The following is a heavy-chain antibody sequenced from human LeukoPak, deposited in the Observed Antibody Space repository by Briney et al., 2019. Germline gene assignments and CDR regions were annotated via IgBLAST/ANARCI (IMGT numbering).Heavy chain of an antibody. V-gene: IGHV3-30*18. D-gene: IGHD1-20*01. CDR1: RFNFRNYG. CDR3: AKAGNAYNWNPFDR. CDR2: ISYDGNNK. J-gene: IGHJ4*02. Sequence: PGGSLRLSCVASRFNFRNYGMHWVRQAPGKGLEWVAVISYDGNNKYYADSVKGRFTVSRDKNTLYLQMNSLRAEDTAVYYCAKAGNAYNWNPFDRWGQGILVTVSS.